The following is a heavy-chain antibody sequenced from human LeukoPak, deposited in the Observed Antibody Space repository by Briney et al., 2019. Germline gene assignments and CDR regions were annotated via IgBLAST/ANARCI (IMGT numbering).Heavy chain of an antibody. D-gene: IGHD3-10*01. CDR1: GGSISSYY. CDR2: IYYSGST. Sequence: SETLSLTCTVSGGSISSYYWSWIRQPPGKGLEWIGYIYYSGSTNYNPSLKSRVTISVDTSKNQFSLKLSSVTAADTAVYYCARSLRIGSGSYFFDYWGQGTLVTVSS. V-gene: IGHV4-59*08. CDR3: ARSLRIGSGSYFFDY. J-gene: IGHJ4*02.